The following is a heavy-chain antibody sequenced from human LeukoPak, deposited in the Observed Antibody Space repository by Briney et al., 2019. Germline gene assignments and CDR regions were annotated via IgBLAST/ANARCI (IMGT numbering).Heavy chain of an antibody. D-gene: IGHD4-23*01. V-gene: IGHV3-21*01. J-gene: IGHJ3*02. CDR3: ARGRWGDAFDI. CDR2: ISSSSSYI. Sequence: PGRSLRLSCAASGFTFSSYSMNWVRQAPGKGLEWVSSISSSSSYIYYADSVKGRFTISRDNAKNSLYLQMNSLRAEDTAVYYCARGRWGDAFDIWGQGTMVTVSS. CDR1: GFTFSSYS.